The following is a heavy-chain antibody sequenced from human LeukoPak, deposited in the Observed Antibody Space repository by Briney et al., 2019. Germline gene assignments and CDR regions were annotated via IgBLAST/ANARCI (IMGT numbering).Heavy chain of an antibody. D-gene: IGHD1-26*01. Sequence: PGGSLRLSCAASGFTFSSYAMTWVRQAPGKGLEWVSVIFSGGSTYYADSVKGRVTISRDNSKNTLYLQMNNLRGEDTAVYYCARVGPTRSDFDYWGQGTLVTVSS. CDR3: ARVGPTRSDFDY. CDR1: GFTFSSYA. CDR2: IFSGGST. V-gene: IGHV3-23*03. J-gene: IGHJ4*02.